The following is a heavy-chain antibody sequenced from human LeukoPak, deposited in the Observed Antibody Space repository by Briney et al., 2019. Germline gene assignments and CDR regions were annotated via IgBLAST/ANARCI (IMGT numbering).Heavy chain of an antibody. J-gene: IGHJ6*03. V-gene: IGHV4-34*01. D-gene: IGHD3-22*01. Sequence: SETLSLTCAVDGGSFSDYYWTWIRQTPGKGLEWIGEMSPSGSSNYNPSLKSRVTISVDTSKNQFSLKLRSVTAADTAVYYCARGRQDVNMILVVMAGVSYYLDVWSKGTPVTVS. CDR2: MSPSGSS. CDR1: GGSFSDYY. CDR3: ARGRQDVNMILVVMAGVSYYLDV.